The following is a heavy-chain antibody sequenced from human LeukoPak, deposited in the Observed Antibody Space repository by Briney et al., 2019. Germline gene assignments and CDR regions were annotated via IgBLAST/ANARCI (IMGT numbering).Heavy chain of an antibody. Sequence: SETLSLTCAVYGGSFSGYYWSWLRQPPGKGLEWIGEINHSGSTNYNPSLKSRVAISVDTSKNQFSLKLSSVTAADTAVYYCARGLPRWLKRGFDYWGQGTLVTVSS. CDR2: INHSGST. J-gene: IGHJ4*02. D-gene: IGHD4-23*01. V-gene: IGHV4-34*01. CDR3: ARGLPRWLKRGFDY. CDR1: GGSFSGYY.